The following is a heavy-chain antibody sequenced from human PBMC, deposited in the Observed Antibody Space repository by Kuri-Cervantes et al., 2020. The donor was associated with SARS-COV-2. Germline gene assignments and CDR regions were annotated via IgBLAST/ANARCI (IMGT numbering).Heavy chain of an antibody. D-gene: IGHD3-3*01. J-gene: IGHJ6*02. CDR3: ARPMPYDFWSGYRAYYYGMDV. CDR1: GGSISSSSYY. CDR2: IYYSGST. Sequence: GSLRLSCTVSGGSISSSSYYWGWIRQPPGKGLEWIGSIYYSGSTYCNPSLKSRVTISVDTSKNQFSLKLSSVTAADTAVYYCARPMPYDFWSGYRAYYYGMDVWGQGTTVTVSS. V-gene: IGHV4-39*01.